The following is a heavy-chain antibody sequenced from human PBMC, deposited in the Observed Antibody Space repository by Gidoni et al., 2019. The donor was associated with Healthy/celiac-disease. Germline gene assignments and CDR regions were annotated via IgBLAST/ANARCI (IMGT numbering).Heavy chain of an antibody. J-gene: IGHJ3*02. CDR1: GFSRSNARMG. Sequence: QVTLKESGPVLVKPTETRTLTCTVSGFSRSNARMGVSWIRQPPGKALEWLAHIFSNDEKPYSTSLKSRLTISKDTSKSQVVLTMTNMDPVDTATYYCARISEAAAGTGAFDIWGQGTMVTVSS. CDR3: ARISEAAAGTGAFDI. V-gene: IGHV2-26*01. D-gene: IGHD6-13*01. CDR2: IFSNDEK.